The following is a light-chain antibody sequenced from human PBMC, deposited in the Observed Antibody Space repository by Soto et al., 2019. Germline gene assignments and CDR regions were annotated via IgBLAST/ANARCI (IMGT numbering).Light chain of an antibody. J-gene: IGLJ3*02. CDR2: DVT. Sequence: QSVLSQPRSVSGSPGQSVTISCTGTSIDVGGYNYVSWYQLHPRKAPKLIIYDVTKRPSGVPDRFFGSKSGTSASLTIIGLQAEDEADYYCQSYDSSLSGSGVFGGGTKLTVL. CDR3: QSYDSSLSGSGV. V-gene: IGLV2-11*01. CDR1: SIDVGGYNY.